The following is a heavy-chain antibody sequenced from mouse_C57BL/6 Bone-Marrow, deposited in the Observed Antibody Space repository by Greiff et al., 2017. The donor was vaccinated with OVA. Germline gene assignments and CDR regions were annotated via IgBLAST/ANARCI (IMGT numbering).Heavy chain of an antibody. CDR3: ARQDYYGNYFDY. CDR1: GFSFSSYG. D-gene: IGHD1-1*01. J-gene: IGHJ2*01. CDR2: LSSGGSYT. Sequence: EVQLVESGGDLVKPGGSLKLSCAASGFSFSSYGMSWVRQTPDKRLEWVATLSSGGSYTYYPDSVKGRFTISRDNAKNTLYLQMSSLKSEDTAMYYCARQDYYGNYFDYWGQGTTLTVSS. V-gene: IGHV5-6*01.